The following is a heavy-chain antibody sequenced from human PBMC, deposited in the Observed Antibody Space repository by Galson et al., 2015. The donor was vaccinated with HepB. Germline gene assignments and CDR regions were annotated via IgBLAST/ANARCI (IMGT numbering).Heavy chain of an antibody. D-gene: IGHD2-8*01. CDR2: IRSKAYGGTT. J-gene: IGHJ3*02. Sequence: SLRLSCAASGFTFGDYAMSWFRQAPGKGLEWVGFIRSKAYGGTTEYAASVKGSFTISRDDSKGIAYLQMNSLKTEDTAVYYCTRYCTKGVCLYWGDAFDIWGQGTMVTVSS. CDR3: TRYCTKGVCLYWGDAFDI. V-gene: IGHV3-49*03. CDR1: GFTFGDYA.